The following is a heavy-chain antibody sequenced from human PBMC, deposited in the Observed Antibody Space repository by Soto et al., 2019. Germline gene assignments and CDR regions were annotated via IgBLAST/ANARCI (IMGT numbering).Heavy chain of an antibody. CDR1: GFTFSSYA. CDR2: ISGGGTNT. D-gene: IGHD1-1*01. Sequence: EVQLSQSGGGLVQPGGSLRLSCVASGFTFSSYAMTWVRQAPGKGLEWVSAISGGGTNTYYADSVKGRFTMSRDNSKNTLFLQMNSLRAEDTAVYYCAKNVAPTPFYDYWGQGTLVTVSS. J-gene: IGHJ4*02. V-gene: IGHV3-23*01. CDR3: AKNVAPTPFYDY.